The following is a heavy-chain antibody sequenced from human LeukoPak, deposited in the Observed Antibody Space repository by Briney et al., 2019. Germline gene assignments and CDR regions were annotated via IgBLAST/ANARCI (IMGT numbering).Heavy chain of an antibody. CDR1: GFXXXSYA. V-gene: IGHV3-23*01. Sequence: AXXGFXXXSYAMSWVRQAPGKGLEWVSAISGSGGSTYYADSVKGRFTISRDNSKNTLYLQMNSLRAEDTAVYYCAKGNCSGGSCYSGYYFDYWGQGTLVTVSS. CDR2: ISGSGGST. CDR3: AKGNCSGGSCYSGYYFDY. D-gene: IGHD2-15*01. J-gene: IGHJ4*02.